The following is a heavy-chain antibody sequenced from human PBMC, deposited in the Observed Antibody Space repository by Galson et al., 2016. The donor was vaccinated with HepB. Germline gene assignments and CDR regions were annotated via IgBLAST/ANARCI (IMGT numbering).Heavy chain of an antibody. D-gene: IGHD1-26*01. CDR3: ARLQVGAITKGSEI. CDR2: IYYSGKT. V-gene: IGHV4-39*01. J-gene: IGHJ3*02. CDR1: GGSISNRSYS. Sequence: SETLSLTCNVSGGSISNRSYSWAWIRQPPGKGLEWIATIYYSGKTYYSPSLQSRVTISVDTSKNQFSLTLASVSAADTSVYYCARLQVGAITKGSEIWGQGTMVTVSS.